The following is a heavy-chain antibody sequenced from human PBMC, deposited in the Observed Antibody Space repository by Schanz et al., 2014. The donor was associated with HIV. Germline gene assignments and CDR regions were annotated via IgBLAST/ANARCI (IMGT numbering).Heavy chain of an antibody. CDR1: GFSFDTFG. J-gene: IGHJ4*02. CDR3: AKPEYDSSGNSQSHFDY. CDR2: ISESGGRT. Sequence: VQLVESGGGVVQPGRSLRLSCAGSGFSFDTFGIHWVRQAPGKGLEWVSSISESGGRTYYADSVNGRFTISRDNSKNTLYLQMTTLRIDDTAVYYCAKPEYDSSGNSQSHFDYWGQGTLVTVSS. D-gene: IGHD3-22*01. V-gene: IGHV3-23*04.